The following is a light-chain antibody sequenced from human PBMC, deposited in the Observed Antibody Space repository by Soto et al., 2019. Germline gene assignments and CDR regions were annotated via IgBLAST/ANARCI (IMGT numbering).Light chain of an antibody. CDR1: SSDVGGTYNY. J-gene: IGLJ3*02. Sequence: QSALTQPASVSGSPGQSITISCTGTSSDVGGTYNYVSWYQQHPGKAPKLIIYEVSNRPSGVSNRFSGSKSGNTASLTISGLRAEDEADYYCDSYISNNTWVFGGVTKVTVL. CDR2: EVS. V-gene: IGLV2-14*01. CDR3: DSYISNNTWV.